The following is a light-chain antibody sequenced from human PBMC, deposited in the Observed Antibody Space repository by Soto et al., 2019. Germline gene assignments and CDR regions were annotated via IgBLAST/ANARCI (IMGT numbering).Light chain of an antibody. CDR3: QQRDNWPWT. CDR1: QSVRSN. J-gene: IGKJ1*01. Sequence: ETVLTQSPATLSLSPGERATLSCRASQSVRSNLAWYQHKPGQAPRLLIYDASNRATGIPGRFSGSGSGTDFTPTISNLEPEDCAVYYCQQRDNWPWTFGQGAKVEIK. V-gene: IGKV3-11*01. CDR2: DAS.